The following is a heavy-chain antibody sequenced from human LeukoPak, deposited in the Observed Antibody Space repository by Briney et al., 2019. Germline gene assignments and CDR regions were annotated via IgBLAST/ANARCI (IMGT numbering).Heavy chain of an antibody. D-gene: IGHD4-17*01. Sequence: PGASLRLSCAASAFTVIIYWMSSVRQAPRKGLEWVANIKQDGGEKYYVDSVKGRFTNSRDNAKNSLYLQMNSLRAEDTAVYYCARFVAAPDYGDYDSLYYYGMDVWGQGARVTVSS. CDR2: IKQDGGEK. J-gene: IGHJ6*02. CDR3: ARFVAAPDYGDYDSLYYYGMDV. V-gene: IGHV3-7*01. CDR1: AFTVIIYW.